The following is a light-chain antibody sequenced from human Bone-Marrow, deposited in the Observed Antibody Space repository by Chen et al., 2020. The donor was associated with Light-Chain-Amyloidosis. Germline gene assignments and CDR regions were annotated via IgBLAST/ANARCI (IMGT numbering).Light chain of an antibody. CDR3: SSYTITNTLV. J-gene: IGLJ1*01. Sequence: QSALTQPASVSGSPGQSIPISCTGTSSDVGGDNNVSWYQQHPDKAPKLMIYEVTNRPSWVPDRFSGSKSDNTASLTISGLQTEDEADYFCSSYTITNTLVFGSGTRVTVL. CDR2: EVT. CDR1: SSDVGGDNN. V-gene: IGLV2-14*01.